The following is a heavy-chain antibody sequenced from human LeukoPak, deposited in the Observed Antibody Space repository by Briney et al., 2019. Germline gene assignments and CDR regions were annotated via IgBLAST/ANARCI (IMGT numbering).Heavy chain of an antibody. J-gene: IGHJ4*02. D-gene: IGHD5-12*01. V-gene: IGHV3-23*01. CDR1: GFTFSSYA. CDR2: FSGSGGST. CDR3: ARDRVGVSAYDSLFDY. Sequence: PGGSLRLSCAASGFTFSSYAMSWVRQAPGKGLECISGFSGSGGSTYYADSVKGRFTISRDNSKNTLYLQMNSLRAEDTAVYYCARDRVGVSAYDSLFDYWGQGTLVTVSS.